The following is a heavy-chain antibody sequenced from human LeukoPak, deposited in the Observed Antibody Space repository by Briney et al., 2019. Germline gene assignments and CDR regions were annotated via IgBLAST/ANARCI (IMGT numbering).Heavy chain of an antibody. J-gene: IGHJ4*02. D-gene: IGHD3-10*01. Sequence: ASVKLSCKASGYTFTVYYMHWVRQAPGQGLEWMGWINPNSGGTNYAQKFQGRVTMTRDTSISTAYMELSRLRSDDTAVYYCARGGVLLWFGESGDYWGQGTLVTVSS. CDR3: ARGGVLLWFGESGDY. V-gene: IGHV1-2*02. CDR1: GYTFTVYY. CDR2: INPNSGGT.